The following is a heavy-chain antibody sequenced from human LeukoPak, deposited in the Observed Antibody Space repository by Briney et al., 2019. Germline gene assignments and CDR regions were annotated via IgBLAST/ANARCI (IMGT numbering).Heavy chain of an antibody. CDR1: GGSVTSTNW. CDR3: ARDANLYCSGGSCYSAYYYGMDV. J-gene: IGHJ6*02. CDR2: VHLEGRT. V-gene: IGHV4-4*02. Sequence: SGTLSLTCDVSGGSVTSTNWWTWVRQPPGKGLEWIGEVHLEGRTNYNPSLKSRVTISVDTSKNQFSLKLSSVTAADTAVYYCARDANLYCSGGSCYSAYYYGMDVWGQGTTVTVSS. D-gene: IGHD2-15*01.